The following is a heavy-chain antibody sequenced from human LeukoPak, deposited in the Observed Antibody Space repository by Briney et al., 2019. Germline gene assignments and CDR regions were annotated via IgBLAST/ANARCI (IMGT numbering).Heavy chain of an antibody. Sequence: HPGGSLRLSCAASGFTFSSYAMSWVRQASGKGLEWVSAISGSGGSTYYADSVKGRFTISRDNAKNSLYLQMNSLRAEDTAVYYCARHYCSSTNCDTAYWGQGTLVTVSS. CDR1: GFTFSSYA. J-gene: IGHJ4*02. CDR2: ISGSGGST. D-gene: IGHD2-2*02. V-gene: IGHV3-23*01. CDR3: ARHYCSSTNCDTAY.